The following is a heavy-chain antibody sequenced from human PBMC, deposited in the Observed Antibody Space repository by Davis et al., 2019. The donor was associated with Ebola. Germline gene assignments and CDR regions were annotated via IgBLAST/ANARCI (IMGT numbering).Heavy chain of an antibody. Sequence: GESLKISCAASGFTFSNFAMHWVRQAPGKGLEWVALISYDGTKKYYADSMKGRSTISRDTSKNTLYLQVNSLRTEDTAVYYCARDAYGMDVWGHGTTVTVSS. CDR2: ISYDGTKK. J-gene: IGHJ6*02. V-gene: IGHV3-30-3*01. CDR3: ARDAYGMDV. CDR1: GFTFSNFA.